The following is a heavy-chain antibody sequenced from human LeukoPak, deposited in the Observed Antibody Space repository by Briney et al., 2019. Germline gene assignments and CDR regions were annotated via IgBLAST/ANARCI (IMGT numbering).Heavy chain of an antibody. CDR1: GGSINNYY. CDR2: IYYSGST. CDR3: ARDRGDYYGSGNH. D-gene: IGHD3-10*01. J-gene: IGHJ5*02. V-gene: IGHV4-59*06. Sequence: SETLSLTCTVSGGSINNYYWSWIRQHPGKGLEWIGYIYYSGSTYYNPSLKSRVTISVDTSKNQFSLKLSSVTAADTTVYYCARDRGDYYGSGNHWGQGTLVTVSS.